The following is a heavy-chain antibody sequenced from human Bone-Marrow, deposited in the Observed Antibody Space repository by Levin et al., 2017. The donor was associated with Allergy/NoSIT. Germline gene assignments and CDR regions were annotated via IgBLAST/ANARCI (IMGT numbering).Heavy chain of an antibody. D-gene: IGHD6-19*01. Sequence: GESLKISCAASGFTFSSYSMNWVRQAPGKGLEWVSYISSSSSTIYYADSVKGRFTISRDNAKNSLYLQMNNLRAEGTAVYDCARLSSGRDTYNWFDPWGQGTLVTVSS. CDR2: ISSSSSTI. CDR3: ARLSSGRDTYNWFDP. CDR1: GFTFSSYS. J-gene: IGHJ5*02. V-gene: IGHV3-48*04.